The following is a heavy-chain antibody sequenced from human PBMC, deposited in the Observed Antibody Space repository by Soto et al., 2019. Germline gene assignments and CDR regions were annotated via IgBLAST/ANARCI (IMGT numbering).Heavy chain of an antibody. Sequence: PGGSLRLSCAASGFNFSDHYMNWIRQAPGKGLEWVSAISGSGGSTYYADSVKGRFTISRDNSKNTLYLQMNSLRAEDTAVYYCAKDLRFDGFDPWGQGTLVTVSS. CDR1: GFNFSDHY. V-gene: IGHV3-23*01. CDR2: ISGSGGST. D-gene: IGHD3-9*01. CDR3: AKDLRFDGFDP. J-gene: IGHJ5*02.